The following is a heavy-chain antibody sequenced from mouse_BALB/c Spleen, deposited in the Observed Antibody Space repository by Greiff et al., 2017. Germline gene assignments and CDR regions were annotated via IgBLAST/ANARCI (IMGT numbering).Heavy chain of an antibody. CDR1: GYSFTGYY. CDR2: ISCYNGAT. V-gene: IGHV1S34*01. Sequence: LVKPGASVKISCKASGYSFTGYYMHWVKQSHGKSLEWIGYISCYNGATSYNQKFKGKATFTVDTYSRTAYMQINSLTSEDSAVYYCARSDDGYSPGLAYWGQGTLVTVSA. J-gene: IGHJ3*01. D-gene: IGHD2-3*01. CDR3: ARSDDGYSPGLAY.